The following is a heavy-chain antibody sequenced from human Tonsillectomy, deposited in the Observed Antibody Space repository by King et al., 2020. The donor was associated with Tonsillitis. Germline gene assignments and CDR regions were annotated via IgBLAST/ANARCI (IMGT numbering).Heavy chain of an antibody. CDR2: IYYSGST. J-gene: IGHJ6*03. Sequence: QLQESGPGLVKPPDTLSLTCAVSGYSISTSHWWGWIRQPPGKGLEWIGYIYYSGSTYYNPSLKSLVTMSVDTSKNQCSLKLSSVTAVDTAVYYCARAEKDQLLPNYYYYYYMDVWGKGTTVTVSS. V-gene: IGHV4-28*03. CDR1: GYSISTSHW. CDR3: ARAEKDQLLPNYYYYYYMDV. D-gene: IGHD2-2*01.